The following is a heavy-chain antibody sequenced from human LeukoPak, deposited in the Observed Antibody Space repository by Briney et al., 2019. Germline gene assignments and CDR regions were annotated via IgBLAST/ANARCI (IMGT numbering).Heavy chain of an antibody. CDR1: GGTLSSYA. V-gene: IGHV1-69*06. CDR3: AVDYYDSSGYSDY. J-gene: IGHJ4*02. D-gene: IGHD3-22*01. CDR2: IIPIFGTA. Sequence: SVKVSCKASGGTLSSYAISWVRQPPGQGLEWMGRIIPIFGTANYAQKFQVRVTITADKSTSTDYMELSSLRSEDTAVYYCAVDYYDSSGYSDYWGQGTLVTVSS.